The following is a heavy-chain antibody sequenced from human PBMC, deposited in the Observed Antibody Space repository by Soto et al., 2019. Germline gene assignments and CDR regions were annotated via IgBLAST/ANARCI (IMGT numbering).Heavy chain of an antibody. CDR3: ARDTITIFGVVIIDY. CDR2: IKQDGSEK. D-gene: IGHD3-3*01. CDR1: GFTFSSYW. Sequence: GGSLRLSCAASGFTFSSYWMSWVRQAPGKGLEWVANIKQDGSEKYYVDSVKGRFTISRDNAKNSLYLQMNSLRAEDTAVYYCARDTITIFGVVIIDYWGQGTLVNVSS. J-gene: IGHJ4*02. V-gene: IGHV3-7*01.